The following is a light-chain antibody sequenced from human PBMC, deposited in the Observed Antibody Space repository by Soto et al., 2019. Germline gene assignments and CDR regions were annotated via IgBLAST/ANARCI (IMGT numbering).Light chain of an antibody. CDR1: SSDVGTYNL. J-gene: IGLJ3*02. CDR2: ESG. Sequence: QSVLTQPASVSGSPGQSITISCTGTSSDVGTYNLVSWYQQHPGQAPKLMIFESGKRPSGVSNRISGSKSGNTASLTISGLQAEDEADYYCCSYAGRSTLVFGGGTKVTVL. CDR3: CSYAGRSTLV. V-gene: IGLV2-23*01.